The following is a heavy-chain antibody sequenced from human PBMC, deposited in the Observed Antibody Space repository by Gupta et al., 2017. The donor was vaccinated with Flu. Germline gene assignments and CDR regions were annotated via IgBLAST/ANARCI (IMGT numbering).Heavy chain of an antibody. V-gene: IGHV1-69*01. J-gene: IGHJ2*01. D-gene: IGHD3-3*01. Sequence: IPIFGTANYAQKFQGRVTITADESTSTAYMELSSLRSEDTAVYYCARHYYDFWSGYRASYWYFDLWGRGTLVTVSS. CDR3: ARHYYDFWSGYRASYWYFDL. CDR2: IPIFGTA.